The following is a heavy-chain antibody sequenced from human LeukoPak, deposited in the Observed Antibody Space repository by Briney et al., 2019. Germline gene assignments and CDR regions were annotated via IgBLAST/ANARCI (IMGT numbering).Heavy chain of an antibody. V-gene: IGHV1-2*02. CDR3: ARSFPVFVTTSTHFDY. D-gene: IGHD2/OR15-2a*01. Sequence: ASAKVSCKASGYSFTDYYMHWVRQAPGQGLEWMGWINPNSGGTSYAQKFQGRVTMTRDTSISTAYVELSGLTSGDTAVYYCARSFPVFVTTSTHFDYWGQGTPITVSS. CDR1: GYSFTDYY. CDR2: INPNSGGT. J-gene: IGHJ4*02.